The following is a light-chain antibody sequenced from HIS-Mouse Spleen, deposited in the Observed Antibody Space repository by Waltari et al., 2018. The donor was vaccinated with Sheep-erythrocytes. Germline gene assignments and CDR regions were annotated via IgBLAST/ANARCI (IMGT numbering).Light chain of an antibody. CDR1: QSISSY. CDR2: AAS. V-gene: IGKV1-39*01. Sequence: DIQMTQSPSSLSASVGDRVTITCRASQSISSYLNWYQQKPGKAPNLLIYAASSLQSGVPSRVSGSGSGTDFTLTISSLQPEDFATYYCQQSYSTPRTFGQGTKVEIK. J-gene: IGKJ1*01. CDR3: QQSYSTPRT.